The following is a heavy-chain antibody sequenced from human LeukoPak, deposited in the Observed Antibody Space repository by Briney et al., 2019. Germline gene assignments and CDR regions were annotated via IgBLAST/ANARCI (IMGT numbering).Heavy chain of an antibody. D-gene: IGHD3-10*01. CDR2: MNPNSGNT. CDR3: ARAGVWFDP. CDR1: GYTFTSYD. Sequence: ASVKVSCKASGYTFTSYDINWVRQAPGQGLEWMGWMNPNSGNTGYAQKFQGRVTMTRDTSTSTVYMELSSLRSEDTAVYYCARAGVWFDPWGQGTLVTVSS. V-gene: IGHV1-8*01. J-gene: IGHJ5*02.